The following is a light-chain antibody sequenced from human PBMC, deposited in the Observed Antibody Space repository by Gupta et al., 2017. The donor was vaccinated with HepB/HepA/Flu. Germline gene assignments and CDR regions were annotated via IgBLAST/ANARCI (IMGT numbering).Light chain of an antibody. J-gene: IGLJ3*02. CDR2: GNN. Sequence: QSVLTQPPSVFRAPGQRVTISRTVSTSNIGAGSDVHWYQHLPGTGPKRLIYGNNNRASGVPDRFSGSKSGTSDSLAITGLQAEDEADYYCQFYNNRLNGCVFGGGTEVTVL. CDR3: QFYNNRLNGCV. CDR1: TSNIGAGSD. V-gene: IGLV1-40*01.